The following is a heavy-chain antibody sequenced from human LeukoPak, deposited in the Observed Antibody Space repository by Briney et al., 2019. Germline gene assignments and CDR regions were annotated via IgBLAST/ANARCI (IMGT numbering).Heavy chain of an antibody. J-gene: IGHJ4*02. D-gene: IGHD3-9*01. CDR2: IIPIFGTA. Sequence: SVKVSCKASGGTFSSYAISWVRQAPGQGLGWMGGIIPIFGTANYAQKFQGRVTITADESTSTAYMELSSLRSEDTAVYYCARARGFLTGYYALWGQGNPGHRLL. V-gene: IGHV1-69*13. CDR1: GGTFSSYA. CDR3: ARARGFLTGYYAL.